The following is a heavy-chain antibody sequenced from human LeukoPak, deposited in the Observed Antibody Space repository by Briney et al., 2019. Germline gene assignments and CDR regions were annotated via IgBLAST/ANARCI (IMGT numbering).Heavy chain of an antibody. D-gene: IGHD3-22*01. CDR3: ARVWGYYYDSSGYSDFDY. Sequence: ASVKVSCKASGYTFTTYGITWVRQAPGQGLEWLGWISAYNGNTNYAQKFQGRVTMTIDTSTSTAYMELRSMKSDDTAVYYCARVWGYYYDSSGYSDFDYWGQGTLVTASS. CDR1: GYTFTTYG. V-gene: IGHV1-18*01. CDR2: ISAYNGNT. J-gene: IGHJ4*02.